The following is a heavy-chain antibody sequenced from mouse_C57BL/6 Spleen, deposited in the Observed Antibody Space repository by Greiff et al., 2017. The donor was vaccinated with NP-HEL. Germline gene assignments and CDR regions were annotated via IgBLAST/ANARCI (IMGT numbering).Heavy chain of an antibody. CDR2: IYPGSGNT. CDR1: GYTFTDYY. J-gene: IGHJ1*03. D-gene: IGHD2-5*01. Sequence: VQLQQSGAELVRPGASVKLSCKASGYTFTDYYINWVKQRPGQGLEWIARIYPGSGNTYYNEKFKGKATLTAEKSSSTAYMQLSSLTSEDSAVYFCATYYSNYWYCDVWGTGTTVTVSS. V-gene: IGHV1-76*01. CDR3: ATYYSNYWYCDV.